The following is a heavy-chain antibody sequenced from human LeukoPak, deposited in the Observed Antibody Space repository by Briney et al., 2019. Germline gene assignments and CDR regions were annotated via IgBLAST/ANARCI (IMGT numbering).Heavy chain of an antibody. J-gene: IGHJ3*02. D-gene: IGHD3-9*01. CDR2: INHSGST. Sequence: SETLSLTCAVYGGSFSGYYWSWIRQPPGKGLEWIGEINHSGSTNYNPSLKSRVTISVDTSKNQFSLKLSSVTAADTAVYYCARGVLRYFDWLSNSPGAFDIWGQGTMVAVSS. CDR1: GGSFSGYY. V-gene: IGHV4-34*01. CDR3: ARGVLRYFDWLSNSPGAFDI.